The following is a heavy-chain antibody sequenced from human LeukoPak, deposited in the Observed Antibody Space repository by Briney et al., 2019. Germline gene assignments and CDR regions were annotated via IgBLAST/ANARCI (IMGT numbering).Heavy chain of an antibody. J-gene: IGHJ4*02. CDR2: IKQDGSEK. Sequence: GSLRLSCAASGFTFSSYSMNWVRQAPGKGLEWVANIKQDGSEKYYVDSVKGRFTISRDNAKNSLYLQMNSLRAEDTAVYYCARDPYSSELVIDFQPIDYWGQGTLVTVSS. CDR1: GFTFSSYS. D-gene: IGHD6-25*01. CDR3: ARDPYSSELVIDFQPIDY. V-gene: IGHV3-7*01.